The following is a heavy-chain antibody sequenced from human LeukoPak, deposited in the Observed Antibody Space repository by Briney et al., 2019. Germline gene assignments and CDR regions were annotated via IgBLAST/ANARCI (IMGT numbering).Heavy chain of an antibody. CDR1: GFTFSSYC. J-gene: IGHJ4*01. Sequence: GGSLRLSCAASGFTFSSYCMSWVRQAPGKGLEWVSFICTTGSNKYYADSVKGRFTISRDSSKKSLYLQMNSLRAEDTAVYYCARQKETDLVKASFDYWGHGTLVTVSS. D-gene: IGHD3-22*01. V-gene: IGHV3-21*01. CDR3: ARQKETDLVKASFDY. CDR2: ICTTGSNK.